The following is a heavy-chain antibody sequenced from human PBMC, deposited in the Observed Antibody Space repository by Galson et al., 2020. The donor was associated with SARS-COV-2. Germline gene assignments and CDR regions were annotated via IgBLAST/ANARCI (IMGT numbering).Heavy chain of an antibody. V-gene: IGHV2-5*01. D-gene: IGHD3-22*01. Sequence: ESGPTLVKPTQTLTLTCTFSGFSLSTTGVGVGWIRQPPGKALEWLALIYWNDHKRYSPSLKSRLTITKDTSKNQVVLTMTNMDPADTATYYCATSPSYYDSSGFDYWGQGTLVTVSS. CDR2: IYWNDHK. CDR3: ATSPSYYDSSGFDY. CDR1: GFSLSTTGVG. J-gene: IGHJ4*02.